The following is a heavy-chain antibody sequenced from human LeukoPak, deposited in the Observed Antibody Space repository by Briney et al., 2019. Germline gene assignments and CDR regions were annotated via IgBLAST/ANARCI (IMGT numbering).Heavy chain of an antibody. CDR3: AREVAVTGTPSLDN. CDR1: GFTFSSYE. J-gene: IGHJ4*02. D-gene: IGHD6-19*01. Sequence: GGSLRLSCAASGFTFSSYEMNWVRQAPGKGLEWLSYISSSGSTIYYADSVRGRFTLSRDNAKNSLYLQMNSLRVEDTAIYYCAREVAVTGTPSLDNWGQGTLVTVSS. V-gene: IGHV3-48*03. CDR2: ISSSGSTI.